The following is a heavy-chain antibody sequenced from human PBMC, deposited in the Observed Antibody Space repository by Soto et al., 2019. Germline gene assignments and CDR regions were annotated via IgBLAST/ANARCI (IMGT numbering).Heavy chain of an antibody. D-gene: IGHD1-7*01. CDR2: IYYSGST. Sequence: SETLSLTCTVSGGSVSSGSYYWSWIRQPPGKGLEWIGFIYYSGSTNYNPSLKSRVTMSVDTSKNQFSLKLSSVTAADTAVYYCASRTETPHWFGPWGQGTLVTVSS. CDR3: ASRTETPHWFGP. J-gene: IGHJ5*02. CDR1: GGSVSSGSYY. V-gene: IGHV4-61*01.